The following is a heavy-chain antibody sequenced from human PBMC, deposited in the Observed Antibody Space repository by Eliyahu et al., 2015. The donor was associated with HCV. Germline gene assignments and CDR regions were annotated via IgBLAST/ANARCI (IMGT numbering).Heavy chain of an antibody. Sequence: EEQLLESGGGLVQPGGXXRXSGEASGFPLGGYHXGLGSQDPRRGVEWVSTIGADGTXTYYVDSVKGRLTVSRDNPKNTLYLQLNSLRAEDTGLYYCVRRGDGVDWSNRYFGLWGRGTLVSVSS. V-gene: IGHV3-23*01. J-gene: IGHJ2*01. D-gene: IGHD3-9*01. CDR2: IGADGTXT. CDR3: VRRGDGVDWSNRYFGL. CDR1: GFPLGGYH.